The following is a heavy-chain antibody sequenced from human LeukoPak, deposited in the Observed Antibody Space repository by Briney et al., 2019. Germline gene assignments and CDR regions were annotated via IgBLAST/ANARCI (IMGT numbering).Heavy chain of an antibody. CDR1: GYTFTSYG. Sequence: ASVKVSCKASGYTFTSYGISWVRQAPGQGLEWMGWISAYNGNTNYARKLQGRVTMTTDTSTSTAYMELRSLRSDDTAVYYCARTGPYTAMAPFDYWGQGTLVTVSS. CDR3: ARTGPYTAMAPFDY. CDR2: ISAYNGNT. J-gene: IGHJ4*02. V-gene: IGHV1-18*01. D-gene: IGHD5-18*01.